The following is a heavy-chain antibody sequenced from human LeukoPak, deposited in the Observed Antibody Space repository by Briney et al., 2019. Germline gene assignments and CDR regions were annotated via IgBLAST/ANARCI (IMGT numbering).Heavy chain of an antibody. D-gene: IGHD2-21*02. CDR2: IYPGDSDT. J-gene: IGHJ4*02. Sequence: GESLKISCKGSGYSFTTYWIGWVRQMPGKGLEWMGIIYPGDSDTRYSPSFQGQVTMSADKSISTAYLQWSSLKASDTAMYYCARRLVNHYRGGDCYSYYFDYWGQGTLVTVSS. CDR3: ARRLVNHYRGGDCYSYYFDY. CDR1: GYSFTTYW. V-gene: IGHV5-51*01.